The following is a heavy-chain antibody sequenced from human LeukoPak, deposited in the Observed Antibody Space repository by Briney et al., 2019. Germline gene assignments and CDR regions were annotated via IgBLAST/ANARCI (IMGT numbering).Heavy chain of an antibody. CDR1: GYTFTSYD. CDR2: MNPNSGNT. Sequence: AASVKVSCKASGYTFTSYDINWVRQATGQGLEWMGWMNPNSGNTGYAQKFQGRVTITRNTSISTAYMELSSLRSEDTAVYYCARGQRSTSCYRRCDIGGWFDPWGQGTLVTVSS. V-gene: IGHV1-8*03. J-gene: IGHJ5*02. D-gene: IGHD2-2*01. CDR3: ARGQRSTSCYRRCDIGGWFDP.